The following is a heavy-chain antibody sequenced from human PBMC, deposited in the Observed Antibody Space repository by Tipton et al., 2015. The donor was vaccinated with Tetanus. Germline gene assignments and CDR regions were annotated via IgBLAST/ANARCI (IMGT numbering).Heavy chain of an antibody. D-gene: IGHD3-3*01. V-gene: IGHV3-21*01. Sequence: SLRLSCAASGFNFTGYSMNWVRQAPEKGLEWVSFISSSSSYIHYADSVKARVTIFRDDAKKSLYLQLKNLRAEDTAVYYCARAQRITIFGVVYWYFDLWGRGTLVTVSS. CDR3: ARAQRITIFGVVYWYFDL. J-gene: IGHJ2*01. CDR2: ISSSSSYI. CDR1: GFNFTGYS.